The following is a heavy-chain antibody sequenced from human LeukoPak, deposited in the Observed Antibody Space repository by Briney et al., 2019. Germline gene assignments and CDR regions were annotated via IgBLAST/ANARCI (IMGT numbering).Heavy chain of an antibody. CDR2: IYHNGLT. D-gene: IGHD6-13*01. V-gene: IGHV4-31*03. CDR1: GASISTDGYY. J-gene: IGHJ4*02. Sequence: SETLSLTCNVSGASISTDGYYWSWIRQHPGKGLEWIGYIYHNGLTYDNPSLKSRLAISVDTSKNQFSLKLSSVTVADTAVYYCARHAGTDSSSYYYFDHWGQGTLVTVSS. CDR3: ARHAGTDSSSYYYFDH.